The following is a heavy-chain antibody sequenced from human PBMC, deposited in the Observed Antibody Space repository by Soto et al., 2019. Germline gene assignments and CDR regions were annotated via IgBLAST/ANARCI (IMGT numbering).Heavy chain of an antibody. Sequence: EVQLVESGGGLVQPGGSLRLSCAASGFTFSNYWMYWVRQAPGKGLVWVSRINSDGSVSSYADSVKGRLTISRDNVKNTLYLQMNSLRAEDTAVYYCARGDCVGGPCYSLAGSFYYYMDAWGKGTTVTVFS. CDR3: ARGDCVGGPCYSLAGSFYYYMDA. J-gene: IGHJ6*03. CDR2: INSDGSVS. D-gene: IGHD2-15*01. CDR1: GFTFSNYW. V-gene: IGHV3-74*01.